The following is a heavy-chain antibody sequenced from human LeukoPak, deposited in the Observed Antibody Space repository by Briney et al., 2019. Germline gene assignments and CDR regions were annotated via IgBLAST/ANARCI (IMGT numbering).Heavy chain of an antibody. V-gene: IGHV4-59*08. CDR2: IYYSGST. CDR3: ARTTVVTPDAFDI. CDR1: GGSISSYY. D-gene: IGHD4-23*01. J-gene: IGHJ3*02. Sequence: SETLSLTCTVSGGSISSYYWNWIRQPPGKGLEWIGYIYYSGSTNYNPSLKSRVILSLDTSKNQFSLKLSSVTAADTAVYYCARTTVVTPDAFDIWGQGTMVTVSS.